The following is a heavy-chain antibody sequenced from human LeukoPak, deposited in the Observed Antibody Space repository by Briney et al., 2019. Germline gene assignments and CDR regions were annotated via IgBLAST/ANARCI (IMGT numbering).Heavy chain of an antibody. CDR2: IYHSGST. CDR1: GGSISSNNW. J-gene: IGHJ4*02. V-gene: IGHV4-4*02. D-gene: IGHD6-19*01. Sequence: PSGTLSLTCAVSGGSISSNNWWSWVRQPPGKGLEWIGEIYHSGSTNYNPSLKSRVTISVDTSKNQFFLKLSSVTAADTAVYYCARGYGSSGWYEFDVFDYWGQGTLVTVSS. CDR3: ARGYGSSGWYEFDVFDY.